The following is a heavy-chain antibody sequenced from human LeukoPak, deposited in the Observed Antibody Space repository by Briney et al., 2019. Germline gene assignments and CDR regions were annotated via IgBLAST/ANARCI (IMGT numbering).Heavy chain of an antibody. CDR2: IYYSGST. V-gene: IGHV4-59*01. Sequence: SETLSLTCTVSDGSISSYYWSWIRQPPGKGLEWIGYIYYSGSTNHNPSLKSRVTISVDTSKNQFSLKLSSVTAADTAVYYCARENGYSYGYGGGNWFDPWGQGTLVTVSS. CDR3: ARENGYSYGYGGGNWFDP. CDR1: DGSISSYY. J-gene: IGHJ5*02. D-gene: IGHD5-18*01.